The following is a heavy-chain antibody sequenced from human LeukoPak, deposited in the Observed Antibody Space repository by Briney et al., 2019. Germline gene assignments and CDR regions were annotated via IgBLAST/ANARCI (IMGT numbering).Heavy chain of an antibody. D-gene: IGHD2-15*01. Sequence: PGGSLRLSCAASGFTFDDYAMHWVRQAPGKGLEWVSGISWNSGSIGYADSVKCRFTISRDNAKNSLYLQMNSLRAEDMALYYCAKGSYCSGGSCYSGAFDIWGQGTMVTVSS. CDR2: ISWNSGSI. J-gene: IGHJ3*02. V-gene: IGHV3-9*03. CDR3: AKGSYCSGGSCYSGAFDI. CDR1: GFTFDDYA.